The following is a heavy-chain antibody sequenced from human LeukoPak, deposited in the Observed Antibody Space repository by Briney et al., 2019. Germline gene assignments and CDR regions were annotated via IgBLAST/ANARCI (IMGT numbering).Heavy chain of an antibody. CDR2: IYTSGST. CDR1: GGSISNYY. CDR3: ARGLPVAGQNYFDY. V-gene: IGHV4-4*07. J-gene: IGHJ4*02. D-gene: IGHD6-19*01. Sequence: PSETLPLTCSVSGGSISNYYWTWIRQPAGKGLEWIGRIYTSGSTNYNPSLKSRVTMSVDTSKNQFSLKLSSVTAADTAVYYCARGLPVAGQNYFDYWGQGTLVTVSP.